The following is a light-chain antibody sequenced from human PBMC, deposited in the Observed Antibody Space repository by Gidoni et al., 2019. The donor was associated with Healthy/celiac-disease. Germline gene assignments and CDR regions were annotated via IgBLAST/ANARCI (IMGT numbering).Light chain of an antibody. CDR2: DAS. J-gene: IGKJ3*01. Sequence: EIVLTQSPATLSLSPGERATLSCRASQRVSSYLAWYQQKPGQAPRLLIYDASNRATGIPARFSGSWSGTDFTLTISSLEPEDCAVYYCQQRSNWPPRFTCXPXTKVDIK. V-gene: IGKV3-11*01. CDR3: QQRSNWPPRFT. CDR1: QRVSSY.